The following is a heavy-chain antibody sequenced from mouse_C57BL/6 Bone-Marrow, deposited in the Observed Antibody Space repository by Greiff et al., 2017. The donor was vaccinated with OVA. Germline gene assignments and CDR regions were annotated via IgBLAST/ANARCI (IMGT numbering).Heavy chain of an antibody. D-gene: IGHD1-1*01. CDR3: ARYHYGRGY. Sequence: VQRVESGAELARPGASVKLSCKASGYTFTSYGISWVKQSTGQGLEWIGEIYPRSGNTYYNEKFKGKATLTADKSSSTAYMELRSLTSEDSAVYFCARYHYGRGYWGQGTTLTVSS. J-gene: IGHJ2*01. V-gene: IGHV1-81*01. CDR2: IYPRSGNT. CDR1: GYTFTSYG.